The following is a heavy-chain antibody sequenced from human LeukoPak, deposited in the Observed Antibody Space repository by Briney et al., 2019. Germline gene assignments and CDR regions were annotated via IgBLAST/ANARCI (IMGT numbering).Heavy chain of an antibody. V-gene: IGHV1-8*01. CDR2: MNPNSANT. J-gene: IGHJ4*02. Sequence: AASVKVSCKSSGYTFTTYDINWVRQATGQGLEWMGWMNPNSANTGYAQKIQGRVTITRNTSISTAYMELNSLRSDDTAVYYCARARLVRGPVTPLYYFDYWGQGVLVSVSS. D-gene: IGHD2-8*02. CDR1: GYTFTTYD. CDR3: ARARLVRGPVTPLYYFDY.